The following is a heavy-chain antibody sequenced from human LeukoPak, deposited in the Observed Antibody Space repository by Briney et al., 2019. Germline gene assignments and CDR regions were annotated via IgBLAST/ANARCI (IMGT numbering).Heavy chain of an antibody. CDR1: GFTFSSYA. J-gene: IGHJ4*02. V-gene: IGHV3-23*01. CDR3: AKDFVVVTAISDRYFDY. D-gene: IGHD2-21*02. Sequence: PGGSLRLSCAASGFTFSSYAMSWVRQAPGKGLEWVSAISGSGGSTYYADSVKGRFTISRDNSKNTLYLQMNSLRAEDTAVYYCAKDFVVVTAISDRYFDYWGQGTLVTVSS. CDR2: ISGSGGST.